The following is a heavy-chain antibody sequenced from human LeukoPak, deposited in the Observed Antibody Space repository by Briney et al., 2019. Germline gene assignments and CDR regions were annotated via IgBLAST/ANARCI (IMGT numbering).Heavy chain of an antibody. CDR2: IYSGGST. J-gene: IGHJ4*02. D-gene: IGHD6-19*01. CDR3: AKDGGWYVGFDY. Sequence: GGSLRLSCAASGFTVSNNYMTWVRQAPGKGLEWVSVIYSGGSTYYADSVKGRFTISRDNSKNTLYLQMNSLRAEDTAVYYCAKDGGWYVGFDYWGQGTLVTVSS. V-gene: IGHV3-53*01. CDR1: GFTVSNNY.